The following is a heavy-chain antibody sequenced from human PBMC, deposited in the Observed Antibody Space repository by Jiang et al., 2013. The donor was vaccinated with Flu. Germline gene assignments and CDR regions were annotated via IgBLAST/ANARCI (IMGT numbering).Heavy chain of an antibody. J-gene: IGHJ3*02. CDR3: ARLPRIAEAFDI. V-gene: IGHV3-11*01. D-gene: IGHD6-13*01. Sequence: YISSSGSTIYYADXVKGRFTISRDNAKNSLYLQMNSLRAEDTAVYYCARLPRIAEAFDIWGQGTMVTVSS. CDR2: ISSSGSTI.